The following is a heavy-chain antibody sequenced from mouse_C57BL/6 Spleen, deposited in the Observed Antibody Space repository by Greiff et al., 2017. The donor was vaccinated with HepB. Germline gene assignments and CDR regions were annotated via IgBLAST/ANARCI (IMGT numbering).Heavy chain of an antibody. J-gene: IGHJ3*01. CDR1: GFNIKDDY. CDR2: IDPENGDT. V-gene: IGHV14-4*01. CDR3: TTDGSSYAWFAD. D-gene: IGHD1-1*01. Sequence: VQLQQSGAELVRPGASVKLSCTASGFNIKDDYMHWVKQRPEQGLEWIGWIDPENGDTEYASKFQGKATITADTSSNTAYLQLSSLTSEDTAVYYCTTDGSSYAWFADWGQGTLVTVSA.